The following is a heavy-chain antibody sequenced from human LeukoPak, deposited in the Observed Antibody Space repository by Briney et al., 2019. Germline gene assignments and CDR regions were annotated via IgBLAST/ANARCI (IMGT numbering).Heavy chain of an antibody. CDR1: GGTFSSYA. CDR2: IIPILGIA. D-gene: IGHD3-10*01. V-gene: IGHV1-69*04. CDR3: ARDFRHYGSGGY. Sequence: GASVKVSCKASGGTFSSYAISWVRQAPGQGLEWMGRIIPILGIANYAQKFQGRVTITADKSTSTAYMELSSLRSDDTAVYYCARDFRHYGSGGYWGQGTLVTVSS. J-gene: IGHJ4*02.